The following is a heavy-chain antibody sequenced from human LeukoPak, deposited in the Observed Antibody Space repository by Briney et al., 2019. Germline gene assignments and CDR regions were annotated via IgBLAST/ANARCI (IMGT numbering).Heavy chain of an antibody. J-gene: IGHJ5*02. CDR3: ARSRGTHRFDT. V-gene: IGHV4-34*01. CDR2: INHSGST. Sequence: SETLSLTCAVYGGSFSGYYWSWIRQPPGKGLEWIGEINHSGSTNYNPSLKSRVTISVDTSKNQFSLKLSSVTAADTAVYYCARSRGTHRFDTWGQGTLVTVSS. D-gene: IGHD3-10*01. CDR1: GGSFSGYY.